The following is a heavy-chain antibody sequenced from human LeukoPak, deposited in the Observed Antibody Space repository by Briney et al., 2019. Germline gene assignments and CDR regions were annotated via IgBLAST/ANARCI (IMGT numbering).Heavy chain of an antibody. CDR2: IYYSGST. CDR3: ARYKTIGYCSSTSCAQNAFDI. Sequence: SETLSLTCTVSGGSISSSSYYWGWIRQPPGKGLEWIGSIYYSGSTYYNPSLKSRVTISVDTSKNQFSLKLSSVTAADTAVYYCARYKTIGYCSSTSCAQNAFDIWGQGTMVTVSS. J-gene: IGHJ3*02. D-gene: IGHD2-2*01. CDR1: GGSISSSSYY. V-gene: IGHV4-39*01.